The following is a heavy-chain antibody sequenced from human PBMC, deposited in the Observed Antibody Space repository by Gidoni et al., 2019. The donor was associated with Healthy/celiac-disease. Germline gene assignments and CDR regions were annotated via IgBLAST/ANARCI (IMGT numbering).Heavy chain of an antibody. CDR2: SYYSGSP. CDR3: ASPYCGGDCFAFDI. D-gene: IGHD2-21*02. CDR1: RTGDSY. J-gene: IGHJ3*02. V-gene: IGHV4-30-4*01. Sequence: RTGDSYWSWSRQPPGKGMEWIGYSYYSGSPYYNPSLKSQVTISVDTSKNQFSLKLSSGTAADTAVYYCASPYCGGDCFAFDIWGQGTMVTVSS.